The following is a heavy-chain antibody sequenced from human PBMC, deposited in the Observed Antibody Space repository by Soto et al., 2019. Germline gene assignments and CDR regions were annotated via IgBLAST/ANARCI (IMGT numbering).Heavy chain of an antibody. J-gene: IGHJ6*03. D-gene: IGHD3-16*01. V-gene: IGHV3-21*01. CDR2: ISSSSSYI. Sequence: GGSLRLSCAASGFTFSSYSMNWVRQAPGKGLEWVSSISSSSSYIYYADSLKGRFTVSRDNAKNSLYLQMNSLRAEDTAVCYCARAFNSYYYMDVWGKGTTVTVSS. CDR1: GFTFSSYS. CDR3: ARAFNSYYYMDV.